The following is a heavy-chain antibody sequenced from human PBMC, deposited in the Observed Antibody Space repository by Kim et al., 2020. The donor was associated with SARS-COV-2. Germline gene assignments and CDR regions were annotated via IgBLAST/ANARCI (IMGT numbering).Heavy chain of an antibody. CDR2: ISSNGGST. J-gene: IGHJ4*02. CDR1: GFTFSSYA. Sequence: GGSLRLSCSASGFTFSSYAMHWVRQAPGKGLEYVSAISSNGGSTYYADSVKGRFTISRDNSKNTLYLQMSSLRAEDTAVYYCVKVNPKITMVRGVRWWRENYFDYWGQGTLVTISS. CDR3: VKVNPKITMVRGVRWWRENYFDY. D-gene: IGHD3-10*01. V-gene: IGHV3-64D*06.